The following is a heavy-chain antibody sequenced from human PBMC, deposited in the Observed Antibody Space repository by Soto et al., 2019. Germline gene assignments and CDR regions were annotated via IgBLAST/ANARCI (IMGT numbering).Heavy chain of an antibody. D-gene: IGHD2-2*01. CDR2: ISYDGSNK. CDR1: GFTFSSYA. J-gene: IGHJ4*02. CDR3: ARAREPAVLDY. Sequence: QVQLVESGGGVVQPGRSLRLSCAASGFTFSSYAMHWVRQAPGKGLEWVAVISYDGSNKYYADSVKDRFTISRDNSKNTLYLQLNSLRAEDTAVYYRARAREPAVLDYWGQGTLVTVSS. V-gene: IGHV3-30-3*01.